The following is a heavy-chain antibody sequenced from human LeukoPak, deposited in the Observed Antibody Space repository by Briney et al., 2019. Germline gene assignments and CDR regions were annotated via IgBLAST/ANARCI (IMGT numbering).Heavy chain of an antibody. J-gene: IGHJ6*02. CDR3: ARDLDSSREDV. D-gene: IGHD3-22*01. Sequence: ASVKVSCKASGYTFTSYAMHWVRQAPGQGLEWMGWINAGNGNTKYSQKFQGRVTITRDTSASTAYMELSSLRSEDTAVYYCARDLDSSREDVWGQGTTVTVSS. CDR1: GYTFTSYA. V-gene: IGHV1-3*01. CDR2: INAGNGNT.